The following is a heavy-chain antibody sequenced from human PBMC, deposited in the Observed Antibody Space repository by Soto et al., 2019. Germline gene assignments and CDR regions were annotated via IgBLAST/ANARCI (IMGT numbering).Heavy chain of an antibody. CDR3: ARDDWAVAGFFDY. J-gene: IGHJ4*02. CDR1: GFTFSSYG. CDR2: IWFNGSYK. D-gene: IGHD6-19*01. V-gene: IGHV3-33*01. Sequence: GGSLRLSCAASGFTFSSYGMHWVRQAPGKGLEWVAVIWFNGSYKYYADSVTGRFAISRDNSKNTLYLQMNSLRAEDTAVYYCARDDWAVAGFFDYWGQGTLVTVSS.